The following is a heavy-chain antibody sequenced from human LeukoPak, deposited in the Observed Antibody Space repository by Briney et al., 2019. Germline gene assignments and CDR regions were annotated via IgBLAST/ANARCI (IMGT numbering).Heavy chain of an antibody. J-gene: IGHJ4*02. V-gene: IGHV3-9*01. CDR3: AKDSGPLTHHYDRSGFSGVFEY. D-gene: IGHD3-22*01. CDR1: GFHFDDYA. CDR2: ISWNNGFI. Sequence: GGSLRLSCAASGFHFDDYAMHWVRQAPGKGLGWVSSISWNNGFIKYADSVEGRFTICRDNAKQDLYLQMHSLRTGDTALYYCAKDSGPLTHHYDRSGFSGVFEYWGQETLVSVSS.